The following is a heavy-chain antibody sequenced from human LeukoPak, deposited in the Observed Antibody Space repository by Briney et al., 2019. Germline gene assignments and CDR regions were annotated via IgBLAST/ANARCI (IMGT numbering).Heavy chain of an antibody. Sequence: SETLSLTCTVSGGSISSSSYYWGWIRQPPGKGLEWIVSIYYSGSTYYNPSLKSRVTISVDTSKNQFSLKLSSVTAADTAVYYCASEGDIVVVVAATRDKMGAFDIWGQGTMVTVSS. D-gene: IGHD2-15*01. CDR2: IYYSGST. V-gene: IGHV4-39*01. J-gene: IGHJ3*02. CDR1: GGSISSSSYY. CDR3: ASEGDIVVVVAATRDKMGAFDI.